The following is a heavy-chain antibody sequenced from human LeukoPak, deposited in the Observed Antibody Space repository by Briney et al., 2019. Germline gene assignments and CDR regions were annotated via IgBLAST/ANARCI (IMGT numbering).Heavy chain of an antibody. CDR2: ISYDGSNK. D-gene: IGHD3-16*01. J-gene: IGHJ4*02. CDR1: GFAFSSYS. Sequence: PGRSLRLSCAASGFAFSSYSMHWVRQAPGKGLEWVAVISYDGSNKYYADSVKGRFTISRDNSKNTLYLQMNSLRAEDTAVYYCARVRFGYWGQGTLVTVSS. V-gene: IGHV3-30*04. CDR3: ARVRFGY.